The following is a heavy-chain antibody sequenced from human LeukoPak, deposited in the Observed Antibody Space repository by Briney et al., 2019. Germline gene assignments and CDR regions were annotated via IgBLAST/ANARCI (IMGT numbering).Heavy chain of an antibody. J-gene: IGHJ5*02. CDR3: ARDRVAARPHTNNWFDP. CDR1: GGTFSSYA. CDR2: IIPIFGTA. Sequence: ASVKVSCKASGGTFSSYAISWVRQAPGQGLEWMGGIIPIFGTANYAQKFQGRVTITADESTSTAYMELSSLRSEDTAVYYCARDRVAARPHTNNWFDPWGQGTLVTVSS. D-gene: IGHD6-6*01. V-gene: IGHV1-69*01.